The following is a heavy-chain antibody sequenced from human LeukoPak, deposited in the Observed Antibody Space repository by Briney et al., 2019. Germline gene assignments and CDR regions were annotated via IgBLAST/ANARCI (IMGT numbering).Heavy chain of an antibody. J-gene: IGHJ4*02. Sequence: SETLSLTCAVYGGSFSGYYWSWIRQPPGKGLEWIGEINHSGSTNYNPSLKSRVTISVDTSKNQFSLKLSSVTAADTAVNYCARGRYYYDSSGYYYFDYWGQGTLVTVSS. CDR1: GGSFSGYY. CDR3: ARGRYYYDSSGYYYFDY. CDR2: INHSGST. D-gene: IGHD3-22*01. V-gene: IGHV4-34*01.